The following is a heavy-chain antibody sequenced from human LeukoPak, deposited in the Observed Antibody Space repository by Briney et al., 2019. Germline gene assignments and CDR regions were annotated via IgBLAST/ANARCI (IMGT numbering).Heavy chain of an antibody. CDR1: GFTFSSYG. V-gene: IGHV3-30*18. J-gene: IGHJ4*02. CDR2: ISYDGSNK. Sequence: GESLRLSCAASGFTFSSYGMHWVRQAPGKGLEWVAVISYDGSNKYYADSVKGRFTISRDNSKNTLYLQMNSLRAEDTAVYYCAKDLITYYYGSGSSGFDYWGQGTLVTVSS. CDR3: AKDLITYYYGSGSSGFDY. D-gene: IGHD3-10*01.